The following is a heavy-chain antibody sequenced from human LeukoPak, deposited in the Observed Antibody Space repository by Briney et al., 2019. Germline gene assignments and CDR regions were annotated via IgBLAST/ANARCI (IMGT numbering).Heavy chain of an antibody. J-gene: IGHJ5*02. V-gene: IGHV3-23*01. Sequence: GGSLRLSCAASGFSFSTFAMSWVRQTPGKGLEWVSHANGGGDVTHYVDSVKGRFIISRDNPRNTLYLQMNILRTEDTAVYYCAKEGTPQVSTWYDLWGQGTQVIVSS. CDR2: ANGGGDVT. CDR3: AKEGTPQVSTWYDL. D-gene: IGHD3-10*01. CDR1: GFSFSTFA.